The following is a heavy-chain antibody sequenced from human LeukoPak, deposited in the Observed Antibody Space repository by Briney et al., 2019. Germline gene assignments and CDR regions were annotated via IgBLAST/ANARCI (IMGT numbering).Heavy chain of an antibody. CDR1: GGSFSGYY. Sequence: SETLSLTCAVYGGSFSGYYWSWIRQPPGKGLEWIGEINHSGSTNYNPSLKSRVTISVDTSKNQFSLKLSSVTAADTAVYYCARAVYDYVWGSHRKSPYYFDYWGQGTLVTVSS. CDR2: INHSGST. CDR3: ARAVYDYVWGSHRKSPYYFDY. D-gene: IGHD3-16*02. J-gene: IGHJ4*02. V-gene: IGHV4-34*01.